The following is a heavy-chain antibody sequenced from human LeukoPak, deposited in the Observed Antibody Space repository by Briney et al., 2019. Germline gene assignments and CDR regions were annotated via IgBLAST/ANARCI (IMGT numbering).Heavy chain of an antibody. CDR2: ISAYNGNT. CDR1: GYTFTGYY. V-gene: IGHV1-18*04. J-gene: IGHJ5*02. Sequence: ASVKVSCKASGYTFTGYYMHWVRQAPRQGLEWMGWISAYNGNTNYAQNLQGRVTMTTDTSTSTAYMELRSLRSDDTAVYYCAREGAYCSSTSCHLQNWFDPWGQGTLVTVSS. D-gene: IGHD2-2*01. CDR3: AREGAYCSSTSCHLQNWFDP.